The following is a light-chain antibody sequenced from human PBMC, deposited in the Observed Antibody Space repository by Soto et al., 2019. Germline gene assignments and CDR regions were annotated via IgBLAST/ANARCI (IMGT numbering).Light chain of an antibody. CDR3: SSYADSDTLYV. CDR2: EVS. J-gene: IGLJ1*01. Sequence: QSALTQPASVSGSPGQSITISCTGTSSDVGAYNYVSWYQQHPGKAPKLLIFEVSSRPSGVSNRFSGSKSGGTASLTISGLQAEDEADYYCSSYADSDTLYVFGTGTKVTVL. V-gene: IGLV2-14*01. CDR1: SSDVGAYNY.